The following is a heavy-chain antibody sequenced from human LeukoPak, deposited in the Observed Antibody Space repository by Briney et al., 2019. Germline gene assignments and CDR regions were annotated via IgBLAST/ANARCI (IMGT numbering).Heavy chain of an antibody. CDR2: IYYSGST. V-gene: IGHV4-59*08. J-gene: IGHJ3*02. D-gene: IGHD6-19*01. CDR1: GGSISSYY. Sequence: SETLSLTCTVSGGSISSYYWSWIRQPQGKGLEWMGYIYYSGSTNYNPSLKSRVTISVDTSKNQFSLKLSSVTAADTAVYYCARQDRSGWFSQSASAFDIWGQGTMVTVSS. CDR3: ARQDRSGWFSQSASAFDI.